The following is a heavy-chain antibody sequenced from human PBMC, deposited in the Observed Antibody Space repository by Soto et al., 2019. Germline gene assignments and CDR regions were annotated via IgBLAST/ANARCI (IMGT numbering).Heavy chain of an antibody. V-gene: IGHV1-69*06. CDR3: ARVGGVIAHVNMVRAPLDYYYYYGMDV. Sequence: SVKVAWRASGGTFSSYAISCVRQAPGQGLEGMGGIIPIFGTANYAQKFQGRVTLTADKSTSTAYMELSSLRSEDTAVYYSARVGGVIAHVNMVRAPLDYYYYYGMDVWGQGTTVTVSS. J-gene: IGHJ6*02. CDR1: GGTFSSYA. D-gene: IGHD3-10*01. CDR2: IIPIFGTA.